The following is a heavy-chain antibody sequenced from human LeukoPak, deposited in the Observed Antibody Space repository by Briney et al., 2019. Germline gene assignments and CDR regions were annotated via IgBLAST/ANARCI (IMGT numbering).Heavy chain of an antibody. CDR1: GGTFSSYA. CDR2: IIPIFGIA. D-gene: IGHD4-11*01. J-gene: IGHJ6*03. CDR3: ARDRNYDGVDYYYYYMDV. V-gene: IGHV1-69*01. Sequence: ASVKVSCKASGGTFSSYAISWVRQAPGQGLEWMGWIIPIFGIANYAQKFQGRVTITADESTSTAYMELSSLRSEDTAVYYCARDRNYDGVDYYYYYMDVWGKGTTVTVSS.